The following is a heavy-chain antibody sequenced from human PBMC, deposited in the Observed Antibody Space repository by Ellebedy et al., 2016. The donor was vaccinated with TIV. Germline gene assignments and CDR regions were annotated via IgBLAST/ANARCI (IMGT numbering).Heavy chain of an antibody. J-gene: IGHJ3*02. D-gene: IGHD3-22*01. Sequence: GGSLRLXXAASGFTFSSYGMHWVRQAPGKGLEWVAVISYDGSNKYYADSVKGRFTISRDNSKNTLYLQMNSLRAEDTAVYYCAKDTPPPYDQGAFDIWGQGTMVTVSS. CDR2: ISYDGSNK. CDR3: AKDTPPPYDQGAFDI. V-gene: IGHV3-30*18. CDR1: GFTFSSYG.